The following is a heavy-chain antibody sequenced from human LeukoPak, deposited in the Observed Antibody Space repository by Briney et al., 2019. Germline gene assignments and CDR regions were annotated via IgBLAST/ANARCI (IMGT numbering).Heavy chain of an antibody. Sequence: PGRSLRLSCAASGFTFSSYAMHWVRQAPGKGLEWVSAISGSGGSTYYADSVKGRFTISRDNSKNTLYLQMNSLRAEDTAVYYCAKVEVEMATIGAWGQGTLVTVSS. CDR1: GFTFSSYA. J-gene: IGHJ5*02. D-gene: IGHD5-24*01. CDR3: AKVEVEMATIGA. CDR2: ISGSGGST. V-gene: IGHV3-23*01.